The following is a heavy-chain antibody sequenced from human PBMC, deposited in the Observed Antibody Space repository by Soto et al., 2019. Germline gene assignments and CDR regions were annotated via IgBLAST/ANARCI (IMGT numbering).Heavy chain of an antibody. CDR1: GGSFSGYY. CDR2: INHSGST. J-gene: IGHJ4*02. V-gene: IGHV4-34*01. CDR3: ARGLWRGLDY. Sequence: KTSETLSLTCAVYGGSFSGYYWSWIRQPPGKGLEWIGEINHSGSTNYNPSLKSRVTISVDTSKNQFSLKLSSVTAADTAVYYCARGLWRGLDYWGQGTLVTVSS. D-gene: IGHD1-1*01.